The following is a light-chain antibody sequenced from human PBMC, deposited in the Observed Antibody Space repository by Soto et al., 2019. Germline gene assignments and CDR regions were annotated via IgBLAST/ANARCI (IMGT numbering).Light chain of an antibody. J-gene: IGKJ5*01. CDR1: QSVSSY. CDR3: QQRSNWPPIT. CDR2: DAS. V-gene: IGKV3-11*01. Sequence: EIVLTQSPATLSLSPGERATLSCRASQSVSSYLAWYRQKPGQAPRLLIYDASNRATGIPARFSGSGSGTDFTLTISSLEPEDFAVYYCQQRSNWPPITFGQGTDWRL.